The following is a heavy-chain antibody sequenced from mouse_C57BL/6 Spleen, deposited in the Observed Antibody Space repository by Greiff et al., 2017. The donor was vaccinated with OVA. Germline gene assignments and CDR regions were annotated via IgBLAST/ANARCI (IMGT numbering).Heavy chain of an antibody. CDR2: IDPSDSYT. CDR1: GYTFTSYW. J-gene: IGHJ4*01. Sequence: QVQLQQPGAELVKPGASVKLSCKASGYTFTSYWMHWVKQRPGRGLEWIGRIDPSDSYTNYNQKFKGKSTLTVDKSSSTAYMQLSSLTSEDSAVYYCARGYRGAMDYWGQGTSVTVSS. CDR3: ARGYRGAMDY. V-gene: IGHV1-69*01.